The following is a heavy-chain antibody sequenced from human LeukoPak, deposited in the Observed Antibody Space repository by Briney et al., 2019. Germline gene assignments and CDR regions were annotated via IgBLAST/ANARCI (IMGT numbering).Heavy chain of an antibody. V-gene: IGHV3-15*01. J-gene: IGHJ4*02. Sequence: GGSLRLSCAASGFTFSNAWMSWVRQAPGKGLEWVGRIKSKTDGGTTDYAAPVKGRFTISRDDSKNTLYLQMNSLRAEDTAVYYCARDPGRSLVFYYFDYWGQGTLVTVSS. CDR2: IKSKTDGGTT. CDR1: GFTFSNAW. CDR3: ARDPGRSLVFYYFDY. D-gene: IGHD2-8*02.